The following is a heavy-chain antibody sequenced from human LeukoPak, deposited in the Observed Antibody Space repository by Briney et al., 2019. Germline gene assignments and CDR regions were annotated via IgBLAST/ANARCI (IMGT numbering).Heavy chain of an antibody. CDR3: ARGGGWWLQLSDFDY. V-gene: IGHV1-18*01. Sequence: ASVKVSCKASGGTFSSYTISWVRQAPGQGLEWMGWISAYNGNTNYAQKLQGRVTMTTDTSTSTAYMELRSLRSDDTAVYYCARGGGWWLQLSDFDYWGQGTLVTVSS. J-gene: IGHJ4*02. CDR1: GGTFSSYT. CDR2: ISAYNGNT. D-gene: IGHD5-24*01.